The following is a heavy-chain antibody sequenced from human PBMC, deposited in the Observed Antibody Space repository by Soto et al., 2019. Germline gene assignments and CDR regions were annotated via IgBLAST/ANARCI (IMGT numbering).Heavy chain of an antibody. V-gene: IGHV2-5*02. CDR1: GFSLSTSGVG. Sequence: SGPTLVHPTQTLTLTCTFSGFSLSTSGVGVGWIRQPPGKALEWLALIYWDDDKRYSPSLKSRLTITKDTSKNQVVLTMTNMDPVDTATYYCAHSRYYYGSGSYPTATYYFDYWGQGTLVTVSS. CDR2: IYWDDDK. CDR3: AHSRYYYGSGSYPTATYYFDY. D-gene: IGHD3-10*01. J-gene: IGHJ4*02.